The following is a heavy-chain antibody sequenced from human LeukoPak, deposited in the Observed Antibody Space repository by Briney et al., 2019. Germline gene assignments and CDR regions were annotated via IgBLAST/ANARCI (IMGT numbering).Heavy chain of an antibody. CDR2: INHSGST. V-gene: IGHV4-34*01. CDR1: GGSFSGYY. J-gene: IGHJ3*02. CDR3: ARAPSLLAAAGNDAFDI. D-gene: IGHD6-13*01. Sequence: SETLSLTCAVYGGSFSGYYWSWIRQPPGKGLEWIGEINHSGSTNYNPSLKSRVTISVDTSKNQFSLKLSSVTAADTAVYYCARAPSLLAAAGNDAFDIWGQGTMVTVSS.